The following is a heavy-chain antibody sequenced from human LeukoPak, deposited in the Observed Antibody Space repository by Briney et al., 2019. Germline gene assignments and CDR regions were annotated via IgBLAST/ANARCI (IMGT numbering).Heavy chain of an antibody. Sequence: GGSLRLSCAASGFTFSSYAMSWVRQAPGKGLEWVSAISGSGGSTYYADSVKGRFTISRDNAKNSLYLQMNSLRAEDTAVYYCARERYGDYGDYWGQGTLVTVSS. J-gene: IGHJ4*02. CDR2: ISGSGGST. V-gene: IGHV3-23*01. CDR1: GFTFSSYA. D-gene: IGHD4-17*01. CDR3: ARERYGDYGDY.